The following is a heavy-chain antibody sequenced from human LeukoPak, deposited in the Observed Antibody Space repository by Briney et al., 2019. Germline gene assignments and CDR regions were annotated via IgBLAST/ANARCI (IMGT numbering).Heavy chain of an antibody. V-gene: IGHV3-7*01. D-gene: IGHD6-19*01. CDR3: ASSGWYSTPNWFDP. CDR2: IKEDGSEK. Sequence: PGGSLRLSCAASGFTFSSYEMNWVRQAPGKGLEWVASIKEDGSEKYYVDSVKGRFTISRDNAKNSLYLQMNSLRAEDTAMYYCASSGWYSTPNWFDPWGQGTLVIVSS. CDR1: GFTFSSYE. J-gene: IGHJ5*02.